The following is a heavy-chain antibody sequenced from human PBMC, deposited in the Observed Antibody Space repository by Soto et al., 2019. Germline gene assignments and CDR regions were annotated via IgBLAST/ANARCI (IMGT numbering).Heavy chain of an antibody. J-gene: IGHJ4*02. V-gene: IGHV2-5*02. Sequence: QITLNESGPTVVRPTETLTLTCRFSGFSLTTSGVGVGWVRQSPGKAPEWLALIYWDDAKRYSESLKSRLTITTYTCKNQVVLTVANLDPTDTATYYCSHRVLRTVFGLVTTTAIYFDFWGQGTPVAVSS. CDR1: GFSLTTSGVG. CDR2: IYWDDAK. D-gene: IGHD3-3*01. CDR3: SHRVLRTVFGLVTTTAIYFDF.